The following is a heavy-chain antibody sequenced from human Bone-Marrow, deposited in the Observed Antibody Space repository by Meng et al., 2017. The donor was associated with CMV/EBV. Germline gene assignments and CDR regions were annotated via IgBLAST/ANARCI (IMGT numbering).Heavy chain of an antibody. V-gene: IGHV1-2*02. Sequence: ASVKVSCKASTYTFIDHHIHWVRQAPGQGLEWMGWIDPRTGDTKYAQKFQGRVTLSRDTSISTAYMDLSRLRSDDTAVYYCARGPIIIRDYHHHGLDVWGHGTSVTVSS. CDR2: IDPRTGDT. CDR1: TYTFIDHH. J-gene: IGHJ6*02. CDR3: ARGPIIIRDYHHHGLDV. D-gene: IGHD5-24*01.